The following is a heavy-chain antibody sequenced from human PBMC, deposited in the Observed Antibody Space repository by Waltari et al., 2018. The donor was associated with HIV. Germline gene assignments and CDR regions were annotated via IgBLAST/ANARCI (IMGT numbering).Heavy chain of an antibody. J-gene: IGHJ4*02. Sequence: QVQLVQSGAEVKKPGSSVKVSCKASGGTFSSYAFSWVRQAPGQGLEWMGGIIPISDTTHYAQNFQGRVTITADESTSTAYMELSSLRSEDTAVYYCASGVDMATTGDYWGQGTLVTVSS. CDR1: GGTFSSYA. CDR3: ASGVDMATTGDY. CDR2: IIPISDTT. D-gene: IGHD2-8*01. V-gene: IGHV1-69*01.